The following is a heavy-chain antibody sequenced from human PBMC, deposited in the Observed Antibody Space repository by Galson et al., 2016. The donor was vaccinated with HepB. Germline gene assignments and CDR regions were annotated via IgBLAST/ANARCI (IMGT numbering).Heavy chain of an antibody. J-gene: IGHJ5*02. CDR2: ISSSSSNI. CDR1: GFTFSSYS. V-gene: IGHV3-48*01. Sequence: SLRLSCAASGFTFSSYSMNWVRQAPGKGLEWVSYISSSSSNIQYADSVKGRFTISRDNAKNSLFLQMNSLRVEDTAVYYCVSLLGAVNWFDHWGRGILVTVSS. D-gene: IGHD1-26*01. CDR3: VSLLGAVNWFDH.